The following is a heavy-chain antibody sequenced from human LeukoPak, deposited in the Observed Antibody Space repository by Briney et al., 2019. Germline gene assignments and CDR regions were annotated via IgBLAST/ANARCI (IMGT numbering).Heavy chain of an antibody. D-gene: IGHD1-14*01. Sequence: PGGSLRLSCVGPGFSFRSFAMSWVRQAPGKGLEWVSSVSGGGTTTWYADSVKGRFSISRDDSKNMQFLQMNSLRPEDTALYFCAKRITVSAGFSFDSWGQGILVTVSS. CDR3: AKRITVSAGFSFDS. V-gene: IGHV3-23*01. CDR1: GFSFRSFA. CDR2: VSGGGTTT. J-gene: IGHJ4*02.